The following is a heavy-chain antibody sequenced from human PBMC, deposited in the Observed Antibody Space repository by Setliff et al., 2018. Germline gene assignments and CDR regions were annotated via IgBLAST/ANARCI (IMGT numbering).Heavy chain of an antibody. CDR2: INTKTGDP. CDR3: ARAYHLVTTTFDY. J-gene: IGHJ4*01. CDR1: GYSLSNYV. V-gene: IGHV7-4-1*02. D-gene: IGHD4-17*01. Sequence: ASVKVSCKASGYSLSNYVMNWVRQAPGQGLEWMGWINTKTGDPTYAQGYTGRFAFSLDPSDSAKYLDISNLKAEDTATYYCARAYHLVTTTFDYWGQGTLVTVSS.